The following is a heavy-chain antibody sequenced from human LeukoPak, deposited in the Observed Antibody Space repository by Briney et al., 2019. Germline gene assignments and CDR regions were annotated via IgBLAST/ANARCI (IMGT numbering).Heavy chain of an antibody. Sequence: GGSLRLSCAASGFTFRNYWMNWVRQAPGKGLEWVSVIYSDGSTYYADSVKGRFTISRDNSKNTLYLQMNSLRAEDTAVYYCARDPGYDYGYDYWGQGTLVTASS. V-gene: IGHV3-66*01. D-gene: IGHD5-18*01. J-gene: IGHJ4*02. CDR3: ARDPGYDYGYDY. CDR2: IYSDGST. CDR1: GFTFRNYW.